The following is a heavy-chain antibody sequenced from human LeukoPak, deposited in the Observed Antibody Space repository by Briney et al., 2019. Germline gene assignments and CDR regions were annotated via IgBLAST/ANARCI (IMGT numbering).Heavy chain of an antibody. CDR2: IKPDGSET. CDR3: AREFNSFLADCSGGQCLFMS. CDR1: HFTFTTYW. J-gene: IGHJ4*02. V-gene: IGHV3-7*01. Sequence: GGSLRLSCAASHFTFTTYWMSWVRQAPGKGLEWVANIKPDGSETYYVDSVKGRFTISRDNAKNSLYLQMDSQIAEDTAMYYCAREFNSFLADCSGGQCLFMSWGQGVLFTVSS. D-gene: IGHD2-15*01.